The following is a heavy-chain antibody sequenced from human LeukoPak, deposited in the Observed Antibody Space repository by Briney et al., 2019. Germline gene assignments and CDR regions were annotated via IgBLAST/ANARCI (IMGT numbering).Heavy chain of an antibody. CDR2: ISGSGGST. D-gene: IGHD3-22*01. J-gene: IGHJ4*02. Sequence: GGSLRLSCAASGFTFSSYAMSWVRQAPGKGLEWVSAISGSGGSTYYADSVKGRFTISRDNSKNSLYLQMNSLRAEDTAVYYCARDSHIYYDSSGYYGYYFDYWGQGTLVTVSS. V-gene: IGHV3-23*01. CDR3: ARDSHIYYDSSGYYGYYFDY. CDR1: GFTFSSYA.